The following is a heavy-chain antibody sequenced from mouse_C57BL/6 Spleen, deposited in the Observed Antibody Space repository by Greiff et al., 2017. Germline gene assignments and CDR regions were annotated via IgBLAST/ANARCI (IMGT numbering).Heavy chain of an antibody. Sequence: VQLQQSGPELVKPGASVKISCKASGYTFTDYYMNWVKQSHGKSLEWIGDINPNNGGTSYNQKFKGKATLTVDKSSSTAYMELRSLTSEASAVYYCAAEVNGYAMDYWGQGTSVTVSS. J-gene: IGHJ4*01. CDR2: INPNNGGT. CDR1: GYTFTDYY. V-gene: IGHV1-26*01. D-gene: IGHD2-1*01. CDR3: AAEVNGYAMDY.